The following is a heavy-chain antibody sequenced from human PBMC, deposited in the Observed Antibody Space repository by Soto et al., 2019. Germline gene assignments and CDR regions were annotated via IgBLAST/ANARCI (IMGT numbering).Heavy chain of an antibody. D-gene: IGHD2-15*01. CDR3: TRFYCSGSSYHPNCSDP. J-gene: IGHJ5*02. CDR1: GFTFGDYA. Sequence: PGGSLRLSCTASGFTFGDYAMSWFRQAPGKGLEWVGFIRSKAYGGTTEYAASVKGRFTISRDDSKSIAYLQMNSLKTEDTAVYYCTRFYCSGSSYHPNCSDPWGHGTPVPVSS. CDR2: IRSKAYGGTT. V-gene: IGHV3-49*03.